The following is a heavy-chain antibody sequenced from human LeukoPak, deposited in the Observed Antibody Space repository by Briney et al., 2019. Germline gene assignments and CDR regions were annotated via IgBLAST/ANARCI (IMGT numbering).Heavy chain of an antibody. CDR1: GFTFSSYW. CDR2: INQDGSAK. D-gene: IGHD3-16*02. V-gene: IGHV3-7*03. CDR3: AGYVWGTYRYTNY. J-gene: IGHJ4*02. Sequence: PGGSLRLSCAASGFTFSSYWMNWVRQAPGKGLEWVANINQDGSAKYYVDSVEGRFTISRDNAKNSLYLQMNSLRAEDTAVYYCAGYVWGTYRYTNYWGQGTLVTVSS.